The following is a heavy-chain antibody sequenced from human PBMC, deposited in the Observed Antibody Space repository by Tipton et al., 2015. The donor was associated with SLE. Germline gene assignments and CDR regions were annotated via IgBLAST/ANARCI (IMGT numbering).Heavy chain of an antibody. Sequence: SLRLSCAASGFTFTNTWMTWVRQTPGKGLEWVANIKQDGSEKYYVDSVKGRFTISRDNAKNSLYLQMNSLRAEDTAVYYCARDEGLGDAFDIWGQGTMVTVSS. V-gene: IGHV3-7*01. CDR1: GFTFTNTW. D-gene: IGHD2-15*01. CDR3: ARDEGLGDAFDI. J-gene: IGHJ3*02. CDR2: IKQDGSEK.